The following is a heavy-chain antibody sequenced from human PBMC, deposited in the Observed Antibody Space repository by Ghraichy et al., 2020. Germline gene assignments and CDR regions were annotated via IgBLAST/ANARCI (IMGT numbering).Heavy chain of an antibody. CDR3: ATSEVDDGNFDY. CDR2: FDPEDGET. J-gene: IGHJ4*02. V-gene: IGHV1-24*01. Sequence: ASVKVSCKVSGYTLTELSMHWVRQAPGKGLEWMGGFDPEDGETIYAQKFQGRVTMTEDTSTDTAYMELSSLRSEDTAVYYCATSEVDDGNFDYWGQGTLVTVSS. D-gene: IGHD1-1*01. CDR1: GYTLTELS.